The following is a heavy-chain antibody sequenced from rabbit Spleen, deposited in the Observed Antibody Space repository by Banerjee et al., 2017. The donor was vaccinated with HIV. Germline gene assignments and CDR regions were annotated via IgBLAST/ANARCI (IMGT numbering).Heavy chain of an antibody. J-gene: IGHJ6*01. D-gene: IGHD1-1*01. V-gene: IGHV1S45*01. CDR1: GVSFSVSSY. CDR2: IDAGGSGFT. Sequence: QEQLAESGGDLVKPGASLTLTFIASGVSFSVSSYMIWVRQAPGKGLEWIACIDAGGSGFTYFASWAKRRFTISKTSSTTLTLQMTSLTAADTATYFCARDSSSSFYSYGMDLWGPGTLVTVS. CDR3: ARDSSSSFYSYGMDL.